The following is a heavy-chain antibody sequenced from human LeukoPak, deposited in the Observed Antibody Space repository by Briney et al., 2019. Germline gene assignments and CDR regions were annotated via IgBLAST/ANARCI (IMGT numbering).Heavy chain of an antibody. V-gene: IGHV1-2*02. Sequence: GASVKVSCKASGYTSTGYYMHWVRQAPGQGLEWMGWINPNSGGTNYAQKFQGRVTMTRDTSISTAYMELSRLRSDDTAVYYCARERLQNYNWFDPWGQGTLVTVSS. CDR3: ARERLQNYNWFDP. D-gene: IGHD4-11*01. J-gene: IGHJ5*02. CDR1: GYTSTGYY. CDR2: INPNSGGT.